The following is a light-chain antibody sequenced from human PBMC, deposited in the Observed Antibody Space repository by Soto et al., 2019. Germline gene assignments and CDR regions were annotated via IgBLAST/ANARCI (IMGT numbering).Light chain of an antibody. V-gene: IGKV1-9*01. Sequence: DIQLTQSPSFLSASVGDRVTITCRASQGINSYLAWYQQTPGKAPKLLIYATSTLQTGVPSRFSGSGSGTEFTLTISSLQPEDFATYYCQQFNSYPLLFTFGPGTKVDI. J-gene: IGKJ3*01. CDR2: ATS. CDR1: QGINSY. CDR3: QQFNSYPLLFT.